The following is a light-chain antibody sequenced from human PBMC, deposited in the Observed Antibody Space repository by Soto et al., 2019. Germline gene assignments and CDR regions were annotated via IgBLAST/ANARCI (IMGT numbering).Light chain of an antibody. CDR1: QSVSSN. V-gene: IGKV3-15*01. CDR3: QQYGSSSWK. Sequence: EIVMTHSPATLSVSPWERATLSFRASQSVSSNLAWYQQKPGQAPRLLIYGASTRATGIPARFSGSGSGTGFTLTISRLEPEDFAVYYCQQYGSSSWKFGQGTKVDIK. J-gene: IGKJ1*01. CDR2: GAS.